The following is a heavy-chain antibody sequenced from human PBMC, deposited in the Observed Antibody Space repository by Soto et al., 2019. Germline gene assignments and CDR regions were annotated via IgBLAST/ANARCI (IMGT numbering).Heavy chain of an antibody. CDR3: ARDLSGGSPIAFDI. D-gene: IGHD2-15*01. Sequence: ASVKVSCKASGYTFTSDAMHWVRQAPGQRLEWMGWINAGNGNTKYSQKFQGRVTITRDTSASTAYMELSSLRSEDTAVYYCARDLSGGSPIAFDIWGQGTMVTVSS. J-gene: IGHJ3*02. CDR1: GYTFTSDA. V-gene: IGHV1-3*01. CDR2: INAGNGNT.